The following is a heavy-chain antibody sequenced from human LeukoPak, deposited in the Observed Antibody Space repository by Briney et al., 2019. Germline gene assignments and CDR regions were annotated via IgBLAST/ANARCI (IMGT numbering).Heavy chain of an antibody. CDR1: GGSISSSSYS. D-gene: IGHD6-13*01. J-gene: IGHJ4*02. CDR3: ARQASSWYEDY. Sequence: PSETLSLTCTVSGGSISSSSYSWGWIRQPPGEGLEWIGSIYYSGSTYYNPSLKSRVTISVDTSKNQFSLKLSSVTAADTAVYYCARQASSWYEDYWGQGTLVTVSS. CDR2: IYYSGST. V-gene: IGHV4-39*01.